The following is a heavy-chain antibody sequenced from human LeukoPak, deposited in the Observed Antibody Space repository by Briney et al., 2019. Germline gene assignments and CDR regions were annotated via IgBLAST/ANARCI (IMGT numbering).Heavy chain of an antibody. J-gene: IGHJ4*02. CDR2: SRNKANSYTT. D-gene: IGHD1/OR15-1a*01. CDR3: TRCSTGTRLYYFDY. Sequence: GGSLSLSCTASGFIFSDRYIDWVRQAPGKGLEWVGRSRNKANSYTTEYAASVKGRFTISRDESKNLLYLQMNSLTTEDTAVYYCTRCSTGTRLYYFDYWGQGTLVTVSS. V-gene: IGHV3-72*01. CDR1: GFIFSDRY.